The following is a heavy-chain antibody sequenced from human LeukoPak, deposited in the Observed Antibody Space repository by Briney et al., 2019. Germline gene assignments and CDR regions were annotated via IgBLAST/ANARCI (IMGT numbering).Heavy chain of an antibody. CDR2: FSGSGGST. J-gene: IGHJ4*02. D-gene: IGHD6-13*01. CDR3: AREGIAFDY. V-gene: IGHV3-23*01. CDR1: GFTFSSYA. Sequence: GSLRLSCAASGFTFSSYAMSWVRQAPGKGLEWVSTFSGSGGSTHYADSVKGRFTISRDNSKNTLYLQMNSLRAEDTAVYYCAREGIAFDYWGQGTLATVSS.